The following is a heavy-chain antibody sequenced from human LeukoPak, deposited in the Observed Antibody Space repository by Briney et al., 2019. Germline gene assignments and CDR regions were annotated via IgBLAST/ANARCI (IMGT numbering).Heavy chain of an antibody. Sequence: GGSLRLSCAASGFTFSSYWMSWVRQAPGKGLEWVANIKQDGSEKYYVDSAKGRFTISRDNAKNSLYLQMNSLRAEDTAVYYCARRAGAAYYYDSSGYLISWGQGTLVTVSS. V-gene: IGHV3-7*01. D-gene: IGHD3-22*01. J-gene: IGHJ4*02. CDR2: IKQDGSEK. CDR3: ARRAGAAYYYDSSGYLIS. CDR1: GFTFSSYW.